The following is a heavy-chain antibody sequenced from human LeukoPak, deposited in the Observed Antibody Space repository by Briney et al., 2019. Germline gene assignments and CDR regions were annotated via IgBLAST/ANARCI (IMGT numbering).Heavy chain of an antibody. J-gene: IGHJ4*02. CDR1: GGSFSDYY. CDR2: INHSGSP. V-gene: IGHV4-34*01. D-gene: IGHD1-1*01. CDR3: ARAHYGTASPAGGL. Sequence: SETLSLTCAVYGGSFSDYYWTWIRQPPGKGLEWIGEINHSGSPNNNPSLKSRVSISFDTSKNQFSLKLTSVTAADTAVYYCARAHYGTASPAGGLWGQGTLVTVSS.